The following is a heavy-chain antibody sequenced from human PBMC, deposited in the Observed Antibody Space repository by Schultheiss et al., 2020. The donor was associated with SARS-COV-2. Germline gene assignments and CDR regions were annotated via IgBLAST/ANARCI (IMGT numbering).Heavy chain of an antibody. CDR2: IYYSGST. J-gene: IGHJ5*02. V-gene: IGHV4-39*07. CDR1: GGSISSGDYY. Sequence: SETLSLTCTVSGGSISSGDYYWSWIRQPPGKGLEWIGSIYYSGSTYYNPSLKSRVTISVDTSKNQFSLKLSSVTAADTAVYYCARGYSGYKNWFDPWGQGTLVTVSS. CDR3: ARGYSGYKNWFDP. D-gene: IGHD5-12*01.